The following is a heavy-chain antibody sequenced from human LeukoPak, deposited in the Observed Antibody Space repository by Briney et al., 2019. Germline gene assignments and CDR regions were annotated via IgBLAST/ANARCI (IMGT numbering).Heavy chain of an antibody. Sequence: PSETLSLTCAVYGGSFSGYYWSWIRQPPGKGLEWIGEINHSGSTNYNPSLKGRVTIPVDPSKNQFSLKLSSVTAADKAVYYCASVYDSSGYYLFWGQGTLVTVSS. CDR1: GGSFSGYY. CDR2: INHSGST. D-gene: IGHD3-22*01. J-gene: IGHJ4*02. CDR3: ASVYDSSGYYLF. V-gene: IGHV4-34*01.